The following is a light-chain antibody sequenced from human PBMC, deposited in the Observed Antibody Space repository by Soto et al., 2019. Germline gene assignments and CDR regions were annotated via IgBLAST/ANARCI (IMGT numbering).Light chain of an antibody. CDR2: DAS. CDR1: QDISNY. Sequence: DIQMTQSPSSLSASVGDRVTITCQARQDISNYLNWYQQKQGKAPKLLIYDASNLETGVPSRFSGSGSGTDFTFTISSLQPEDIATYYCQQYDNLPFTFGPGTKVDIK. V-gene: IGKV1-33*01. CDR3: QQYDNLPFT. J-gene: IGKJ3*01.